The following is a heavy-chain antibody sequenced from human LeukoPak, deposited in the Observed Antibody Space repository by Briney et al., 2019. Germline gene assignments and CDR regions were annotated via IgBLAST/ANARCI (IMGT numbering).Heavy chain of an antibody. Sequence: GGSLRLSCAASGFTFSSYWMSWVRQAPGKGLEWVANIKQDGSEKYYVDSVKGRFTISRDNAKNSLYLQMNSLRAEDTAVYYCAKSSDRAAAGTDYWGQGTLVTVSS. CDR1: GFTFSSYW. D-gene: IGHD6-13*01. CDR3: AKSSDRAAAGTDY. V-gene: IGHV3-7*01. CDR2: IKQDGSEK. J-gene: IGHJ4*02.